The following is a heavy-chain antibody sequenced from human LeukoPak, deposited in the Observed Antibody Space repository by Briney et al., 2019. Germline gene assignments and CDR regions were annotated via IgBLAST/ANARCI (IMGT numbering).Heavy chain of an antibody. CDR3: AIMYGYSDGSGYWVQ. Sequence: PGGSLRLFCAASGFTFGSYGMSGVRQAPGKGLEWVSFITPNADRTSYADSVEGRFTISRDNPRNTLYMQMNSLRDEDTAVYYCAIMYGYSDGSGYWVQWGQGTLVTVSS. V-gene: IGHV3-23*01. CDR2: ITPNADRT. D-gene: IGHD3-22*01. CDR1: GFTFGSYG. J-gene: IGHJ1*01.